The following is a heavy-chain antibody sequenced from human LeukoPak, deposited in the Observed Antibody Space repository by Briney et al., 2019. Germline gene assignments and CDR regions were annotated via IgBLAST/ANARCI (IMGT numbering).Heavy chain of an antibody. V-gene: IGHV3-53*01. J-gene: IGHJ4*02. CDR1: GFTVSSNY. CDR3: ARDGFDFWSGRHY. D-gene: IGHD3-3*01. Sequence: QPGGSLRLSCAASGFTVSSNYMSWVRQAPGKGLEWVSVIYSGGSTYYADSVKGRFTISRDNAKNSLYLQMNSLRAEDTAVYYCARDGFDFWSGRHYWGQGTLVTVSS. CDR2: IYSGGST.